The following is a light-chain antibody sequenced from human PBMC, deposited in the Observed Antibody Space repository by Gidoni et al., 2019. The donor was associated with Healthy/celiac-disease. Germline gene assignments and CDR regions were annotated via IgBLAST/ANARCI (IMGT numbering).Light chain of an antibody. CDR2: GKN. CDR3: NSRDSSGNHYV. Sequence: SSELTQDPPLSVALGQTVKITCQGDSLRSYYASWYQQKPRQAPVLVNYGKNKRAAGIPDRFSGYSSGNTSSLTITGDQAEDDADYYCNSRDSSGNHYVFGTGTKVTVL. J-gene: IGLJ1*01. CDR1: SLRSYY. V-gene: IGLV3-19*01.